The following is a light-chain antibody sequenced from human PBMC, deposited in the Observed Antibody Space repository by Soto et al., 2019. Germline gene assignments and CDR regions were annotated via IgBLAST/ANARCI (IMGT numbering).Light chain of an antibody. V-gene: IGKV1-39*01. J-gene: IGKJ5*01. Sequence: SASVGDRDPITCRTIQSISIGVSWYQLRPGKAPKLLISDASNLKSGVPSRFSGSGSGTDFTLTISSLQPEDFATYYCQQSYSTPITFGQGTRLEIK. CDR1: QSISIG. CDR2: DAS. CDR3: QQSYSTPIT.